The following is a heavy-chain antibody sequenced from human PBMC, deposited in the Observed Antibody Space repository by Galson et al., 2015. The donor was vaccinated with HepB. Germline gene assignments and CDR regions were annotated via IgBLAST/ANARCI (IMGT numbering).Heavy chain of an antibody. Sequence: SLRLSCAASGFTFSSYAMHWVRQAPGKGLEWVAVISYDGSNKYYADSVKGRFTISRDNSENTLYLQMNSLRAEDTAVYYCARETYSSGWYGDAFENWGQGTMVTVSS. V-gene: IGHV3-30*04. CDR1: GFTFSSYA. CDR2: ISYDGSNK. D-gene: IGHD6-19*01. CDR3: ARETYSSGWYGDAFEN. J-gene: IGHJ3*02.